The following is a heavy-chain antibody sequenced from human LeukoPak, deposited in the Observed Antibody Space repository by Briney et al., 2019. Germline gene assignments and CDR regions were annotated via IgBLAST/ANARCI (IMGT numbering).Heavy chain of an antibody. CDR2: ISAYNGNT. Sequence: APVKVSCKASGYTFTGYGISWVRQAPGQGLEWMGWISAYNGNTNYAQKLQGRVTMTTDTSTSTAYMELRSLRSDDTAVYYCARDLGYSSGWPGRSFDYWGQGTLVTVSS. CDR3: ARDLGYSSGWPGRSFDY. D-gene: IGHD6-19*01. J-gene: IGHJ4*02. V-gene: IGHV1-18*01. CDR1: GYTFTGYG.